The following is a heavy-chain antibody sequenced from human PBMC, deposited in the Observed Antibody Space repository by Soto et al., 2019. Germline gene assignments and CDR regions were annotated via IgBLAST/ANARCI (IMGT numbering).Heavy chain of an antibody. D-gene: IGHD3-10*01. J-gene: IGHJ4*02. CDR3: GRGGGFFDY. CDR1: GFTFSSYV. CDR2: ISISSSTR. V-gene: IGHV3-48*02. Sequence: EVQLVESGGGLVQPGGSLRLSCAASGFTFSSYVINWLRQAPGKGLEWVSYISISSSTRYYADSVRGRFTISRDNAKNSLYLQMNSLRDEDTAVYYCGRGGGFFDYWGQGTLVTVSS.